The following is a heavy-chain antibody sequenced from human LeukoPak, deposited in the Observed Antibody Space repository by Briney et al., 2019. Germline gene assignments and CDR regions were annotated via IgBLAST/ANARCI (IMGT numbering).Heavy chain of an antibody. CDR2: ISAYNGNT. D-gene: IGHD3-10*01. J-gene: IGHJ4*02. V-gene: IGHV1-18*01. Sequence: GASVKVSCKASGYTFTSYGISWVRQAPGQGLEWMGWISAYNGNTNYAQKFQGRVTMTRDTSISTAYMELSRLRSDDTAVYYCARAQTTGFGESIDYWGQGTLVTVSS. CDR3: ARAQTTGFGESIDY. CDR1: GYTFTSYG.